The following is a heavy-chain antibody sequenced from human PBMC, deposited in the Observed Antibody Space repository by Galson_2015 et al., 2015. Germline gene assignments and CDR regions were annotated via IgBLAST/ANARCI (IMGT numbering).Heavy chain of an antibody. V-gene: IGHV3-7*01. CDR3: VRGAGWLLDS. CDR2: IRGDGTEK. CDR1: GFTFSSHW. Sequence: SLRLSCAASGFTFSSHWMYWVRQAPGKGLEWVALIRGDGTEKHYVDSVKGRFTISRDNAKNSLYLQMKSLRAEDTAVYYCVRGAGWLLDSWGQGTLVTVSS. J-gene: IGHJ4*02. D-gene: IGHD5-24*01.